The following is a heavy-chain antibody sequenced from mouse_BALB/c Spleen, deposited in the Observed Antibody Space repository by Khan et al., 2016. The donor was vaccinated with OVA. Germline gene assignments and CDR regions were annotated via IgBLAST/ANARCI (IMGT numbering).Heavy chain of an antibody. Sequence: EVELVESGGGLVKPGGSLKLSCAASGFTFSNYAMSWVRQTPEKRLEWVASISSDDSIYYPDSVKGRFTISRDNARNILYLQISRLRSEDTAIYYCARGLGSTFDYWGHGTTLTVSS. V-gene: IGHV5-6-5*01. CDR2: ISSDDSI. D-gene: IGHD2-1*01. CDR1: GFTFSNYA. CDR3: ARGLGSTFDY. J-gene: IGHJ2*01.